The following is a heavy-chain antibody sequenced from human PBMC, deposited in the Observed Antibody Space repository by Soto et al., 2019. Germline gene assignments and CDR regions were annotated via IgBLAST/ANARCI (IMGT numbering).Heavy chain of an antibody. CDR2: ISAYNGNT. V-gene: IGHV1-18*01. J-gene: IGHJ4*02. CDR1: GYTFTNFG. CDR3: ARGGTPIDY. Sequence: QVQLVQSGAEVKKPGASVKVSCKASGYTFTNFGISWVRQAPGQALEWMGWISAYNGNTNYAQNFQGRVTMTTDTSTSTGYMERRSLRSDDTAVYYSARGGTPIDYWGQGNLVTVSS. D-gene: IGHD3-16*01.